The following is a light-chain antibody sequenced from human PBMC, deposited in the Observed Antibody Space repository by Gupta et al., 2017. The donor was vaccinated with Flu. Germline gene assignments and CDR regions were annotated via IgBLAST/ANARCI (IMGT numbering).Light chain of an antibody. CDR2: KAS. Sequence: SPSTLSAFVGDRVTITCRASESIGTWLAWYQQKPGKAPKLLIHKASSLESGVPSRFSGSGFGTEFTLTISSLQPDDSATYYCQQYTDWWTFGQGTKVEIK. CDR1: ESIGTW. J-gene: IGKJ1*01. CDR3: QQYTDWWT. V-gene: IGKV1-5*03.